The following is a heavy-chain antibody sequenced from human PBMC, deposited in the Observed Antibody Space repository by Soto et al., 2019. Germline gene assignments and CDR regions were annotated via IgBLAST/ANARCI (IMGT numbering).Heavy chain of an antibody. V-gene: IGHV4-61*08. CDR1: GGSISSGDYY. D-gene: IGHD3-10*01. CDR2: IYYSSST. Sequence: SETLSLTCTVSGGSISSGDYYWSWIRQPPGKGLEWIGYIYYSSSTTYNPSLKSQVTISVDTSKNQFSLKLSSVTAADTAVYYCARVQNYYGSGSSFAGYYFDFWGQGTLVTSPQ. CDR3: ARVQNYYGSGSSFAGYYFDF. J-gene: IGHJ4*02.